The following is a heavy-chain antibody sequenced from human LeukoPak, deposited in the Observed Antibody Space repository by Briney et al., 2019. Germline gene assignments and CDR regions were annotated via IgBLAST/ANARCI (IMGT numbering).Heavy chain of an antibody. CDR1: GFTFSSYS. D-gene: IGHD3-22*01. Sequence: GGSLRLSCAASGFTFSSYSMNWVRQAPGKGLEWVSYISSSSSTIYYADSVKGRFTISRDNAKNSLYVQVNSLGTEDTAAYYCAKGSYYDSSGSFYFDYWGQGTLVTVSS. CDR2: ISSSSSTI. V-gene: IGHV3-48*01. CDR3: AKGSYYDSSGSFYFDY. J-gene: IGHJ4*02.